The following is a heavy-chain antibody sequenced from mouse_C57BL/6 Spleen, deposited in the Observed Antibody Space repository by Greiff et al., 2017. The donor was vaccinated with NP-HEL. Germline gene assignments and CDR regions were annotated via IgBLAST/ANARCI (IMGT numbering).Heavy chain of an antibody. J-gene: IGHJ1*03. V-gene: IGHV1-66*01. CDR3: SSPAGAPYWYFDV. CDR1: GYSFTSYY. CDR2: IYPGSGNT. Sequence: QVQLQQSGPELVKPGASVKISCKASGYSFTSYYIHWVKQRPGQGLEWIGWIYPGSGNTKYNEKFKGKATLTAFPSSLPSYMQLSSLTSEASAVYYCSSPAGAPYWYFDVWGTGTTVTVSS.